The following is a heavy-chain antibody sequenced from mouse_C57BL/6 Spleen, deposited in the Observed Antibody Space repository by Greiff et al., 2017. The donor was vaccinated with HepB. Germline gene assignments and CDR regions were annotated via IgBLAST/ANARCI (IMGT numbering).Heavy chain of an antibody. CDR3: ARSSAALDD. J-gene: IGHJ2*01. V-gene: IGHV1-82*01. D-gene: IGHD6-1*01. Sequence: VQLQQSGPELVKPGASVKISCKASGYAFSSSWMNWVKQRPGKGLEWIGRIYPGDGDTNYNGKFKGKATLTADKSSSTAYMQLSSLTSEDSAVYFCARSSAALDDWGQGTTLTVSS. CDR2: IYPGDGDT. CDR1: GYAFSSSW.